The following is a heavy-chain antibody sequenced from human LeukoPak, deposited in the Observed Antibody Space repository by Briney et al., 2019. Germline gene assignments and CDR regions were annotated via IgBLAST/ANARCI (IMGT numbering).Heavy chain of an antibody. V-gene: IGHV1-8*01. CDR2: MNPNSGNT. D-gene: IGHD3-22*01. CDR3: YISSGYYEFAFDI. CDR1: GYTFTSYD. J-gene: IGHJ3*02. Sequence: ASVKVSCKASGYTFTSYDINWVRQAPGQGVEWMGWMNPNSGNTGYAQKFQGRVTMTRNTSISTAYMELSSLRSEDTAVYYCYISSGYYEFAFDIWGQGTMVTVSS.